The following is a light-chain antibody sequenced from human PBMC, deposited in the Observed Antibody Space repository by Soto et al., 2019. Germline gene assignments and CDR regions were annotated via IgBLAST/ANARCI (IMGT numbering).Light chain of an antibody. CDR3: CSYAGSSV. CDR2: EGS. J-gene: IGLJ1*01. CDR1: SSDVGSYNL. V-gene: IGLV2-23*01. Sequence: LTQPASVSGSPGQSITISCTGTSSDVGSYNLVSWYQQHPGKAPKLMIYEGSKRPSGVSNRFSGSKSGNTASLTISGLQAEYEADYYCCSYAGSSVFGTGTRSPS.